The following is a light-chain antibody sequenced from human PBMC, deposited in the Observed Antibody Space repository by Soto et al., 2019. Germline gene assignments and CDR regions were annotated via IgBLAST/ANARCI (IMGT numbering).Light chain of an antibody. CDR1: QSVGNN. V-gene: IGKV3-15*01. Sequence: EIVLTQSPATLSLSPGERATLSCRASQSVGNNLAWYQQKPGQAPRLLIYRASIRATGVPARFSGSGSGTEFTLTISGLQSEDVSIYFCQHYNFWPHSFGQGTKVDIK. J-gene: IGKJ2*01. CDR3: QHYNFWPHS. CDR2: RAS.